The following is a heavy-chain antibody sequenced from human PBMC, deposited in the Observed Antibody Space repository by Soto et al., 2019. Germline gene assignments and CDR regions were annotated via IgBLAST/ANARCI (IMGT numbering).Heavy chain of an antibody. D-gene: IGHD3-22*01. J-gene: IGHJ5*02. V-gene: IGHV3-23*01. Sequence: LGGSLRLFCAASGFTFSGYVMSWVRQAPGKGLEWVSAISGSGGNTYYADSVKGRFTISRDNSKNTLFLQMNSMRAEDTALYFCAKEMGDYYDSSGSWFDTGGQGTLVT. CDR3: AKEMGDYYDSSGSWFDT. CDR2: ISGSGGNT. CDR1: GFTFSGYV.